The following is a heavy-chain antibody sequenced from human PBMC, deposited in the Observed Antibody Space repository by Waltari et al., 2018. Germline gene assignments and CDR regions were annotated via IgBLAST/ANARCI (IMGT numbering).Heavy chain of an antibody. V-gene: IGHV4-59*08. J-gene: IGHJ4*02. CDR3: ARRESFADF. CDR1: GGSMTNYY. Sequence: QLQLQESGPGLVKPSETLSLICTVSGGSMTNYYWGWVRQPPGRGLEWIGDLDYSGSHYSAGSTAYNPSLKERGTISINTTRDEFSLELRSVTAADTAVYYCARRESFADFWGQGTLIIVSS. CDR2: LDYSGSHYSAGST.